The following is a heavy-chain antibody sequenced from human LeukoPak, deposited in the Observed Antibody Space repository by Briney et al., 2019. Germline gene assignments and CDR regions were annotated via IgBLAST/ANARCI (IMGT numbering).Heavy chain of an antibody. Sequence: PGGSLRLSCAVSGFTFSSYWMGWVRQAPGKGLAWVANINQDESSKYYEDSVKGRFTISRDNADNSLYLQMNSLGAEDTAVYYCARGWEQQGVGAFHVWGQGTMVTVSS. CDR2: INQDESSK. CDR1: GFTFSSYW. D-gene: IGHD1/OR15-1a*01. J-gene: IGHJ3*01. CDR3: ARGWEQQGVGAFHV. V-gene: IGHV3-7*01.